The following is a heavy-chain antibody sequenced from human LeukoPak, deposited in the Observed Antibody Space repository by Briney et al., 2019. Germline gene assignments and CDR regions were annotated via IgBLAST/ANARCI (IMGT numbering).Heavy chain of an antibody. CDR2: ISASGGST. CDR1: GLTFSTYA. V-gene: IGHV3-23*01. CDR3: AKEFSAFGYGGLDL. D-gene: IGHD5-18*01. J-gene: IGHJ5*02. Sequence: GGSLRLSCAASGLTFSTYAMSWVRHAPGKGLEWVWAISASGGSTYYSDSVEGGLIISRDNSKNTMYLQKSSRRTEDTAVYYCAKEFSAFGYGGLDLWGQGALVTVSS.